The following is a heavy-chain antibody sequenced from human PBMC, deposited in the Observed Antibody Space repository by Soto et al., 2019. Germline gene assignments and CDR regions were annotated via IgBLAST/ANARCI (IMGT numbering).Heavy chain of an antibody. J-gene: IGHJ6*02. Sequence: EVQLVESGGGLVKPGGSLRLSCAASGFTFSSYSMNWVRQAPGKGLEWVSSISSSSSYIYYADSVKGRFTISRDNAKNSLYLQMNSLRAEDTAVYYCARVPASSYYYYGMDVWGQGTTVTVSS. CDR1: GFTFSSYS. CDR3: ARVPASSYYYYGMDV. CDR2: ISSSSSYI. V-gene: IGHV3-21*04.